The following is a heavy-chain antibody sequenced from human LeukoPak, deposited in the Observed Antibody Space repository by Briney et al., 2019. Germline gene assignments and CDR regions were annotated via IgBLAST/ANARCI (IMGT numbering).Heavy chain of an antibody. CDR1: GFTLSSYS. CDR2: ISSSSSTI. CDR3: AREKLLWFGELSDLYYGMDV. J-gene: IGHJ6*02. Sequence: PGGSLRLSCAASGFTLSSYSMNWVRQAPGKGLEWVSYISSSSSTIYYADSVKGRFTISRDNAKNSLYLQMNSLRGEGTAVYYCAREKLLWFGELSDLYYGMDVWGQGTTVTVSS. D-gene: IGHD3-10*01. V-gene: IGHV3-48*01.